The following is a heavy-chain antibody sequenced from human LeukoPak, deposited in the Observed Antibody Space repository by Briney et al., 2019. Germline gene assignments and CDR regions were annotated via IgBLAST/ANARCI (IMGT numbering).Heavy chain of an antibody. D-gene: IGHD2-2*03. V-gene: IGHV3-23*01. CDR2: ISGSGGST. Sequence: GGSLRLSCAASGFTFSSYAMSWVRQAPGKGLEWVSAISGSGGSTYYADSVKGRFTISRDNSKNTLYLQMNSLRAEDTAVYYCAKDGYVSWAYQLSHFDYWGQGTLVTVSS. CDR1: GFTFSSYA. CDR3: AKDGYVSWAYQLSHFDY. J-gene: IGHJ4*02.